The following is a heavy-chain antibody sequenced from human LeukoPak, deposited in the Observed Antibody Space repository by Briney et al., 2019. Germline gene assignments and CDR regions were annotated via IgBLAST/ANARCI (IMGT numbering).Heavy chain of an antibody. J-gene: IGHJ5*02. D-gene: IGHD4-17*01. Sequence: QAGGSLRLSCAASGFTFSSYAMSWVRQAPGKGLEWVSAISGSGGSAYYADSVKGRFTISRDNSKNTLYLQMNSLRAEDTAVYYCAKLPHGDYVSYWFDPWGQGTLVTVSS. CDR1: GFTFSSYA. CDR2: ISGSGGSA. V-gene: IGHV3-23*01. CDR3: AKLPHGDYVSYWFDP.